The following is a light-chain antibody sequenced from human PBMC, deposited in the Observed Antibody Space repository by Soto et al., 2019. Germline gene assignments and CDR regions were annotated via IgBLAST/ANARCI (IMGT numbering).Light chain of an antibody. Sequence: DNVLTQSPDTLCLSPGERATLACRASQSVSTYLAWYQQKPGQGPRLLIYDASNRATGSPARFSGSGAGTDFTLTISSLEQEDFAVYYCQQRDNRPWTFGLGTKVDI. CDR3: QQRDNRPWT. CDR2: DAS. J-gene: IGKJ1*01. CDR1: QSVSTY. V-gene: IGKV3D-11*02.